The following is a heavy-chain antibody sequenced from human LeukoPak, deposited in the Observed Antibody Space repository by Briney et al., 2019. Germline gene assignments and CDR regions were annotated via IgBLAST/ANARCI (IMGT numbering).Heavy chain of an antibody. Sequence: PSETLSLTCSVSGGSISNYNYYWSWIRQPPGKGLEWIGYIYYSGSTNYNPSLKSRVTISVDTSKNQFSLKLSSVTAADTAVYYCARGPLIVVVPAAMSYGMDVWGQGTTVTVSS. D-gene: IGHD2-2*01. CDR1: GGSISNYNYY. J-gene: IGHJ6*02. CDR3: ARGPLIVVVPAAMSYGMDV. CDR2: IYYSGST. V-gene: IGHV4-61*01.